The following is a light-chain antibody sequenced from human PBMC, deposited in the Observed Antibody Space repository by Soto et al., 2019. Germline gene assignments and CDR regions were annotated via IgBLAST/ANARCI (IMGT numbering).Light chain of an antibody. Sequence: IIMTQSPGTLSVSPGERATLSCRAAQGVTTNFAWYQQKSGQSPRLLIYDVSNRATGVPARFSGSGSETDFTLTISGLRSEDSAVYFCQQYNNWPFSFG. CDR1: QGVTTN. J-gene: IGKJ5*01. CDR3: QQYNNWPFS. V-gene: IGKV3-15*01. CDR2: DVS.